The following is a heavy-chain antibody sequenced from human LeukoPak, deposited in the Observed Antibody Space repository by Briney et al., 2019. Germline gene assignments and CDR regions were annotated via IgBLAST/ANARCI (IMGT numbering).Heavy chain of an antibody. CDR2: ISSSGSTI. CDR3: ARFIAAAGTEDY. CDR1: GFTFSSYS. Sequence: GGSLRLSCAAPGFTFSSYSMNWVRQAPGKGLEWVSYISSSGSTIYYADSVKGRFTISRDNAKNSLYLQMNSLRAEDTAVYYCARFIAAAGTEDYWGQGTLVTVSS. J-gene: IGHJ4*02. D-gene: IGHD6-13*01. V-gene: IGHV3-48*04.